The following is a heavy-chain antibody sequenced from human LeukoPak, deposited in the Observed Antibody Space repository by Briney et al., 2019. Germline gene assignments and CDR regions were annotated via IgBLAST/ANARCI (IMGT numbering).Heavy chain of an antibody. J-gene: IGHJ5*02. CDR3: ARSVASPNAGRGNWFDP. Sequence: SVKVSCKASGGTLSSYPISWVRQAPGQGLEWMGRVIPIAGLTNYGQKFQGRVTLTADISIKTAYMELSALTIDDTAIYYCARSVASPNAGRGNWFDPWGQGTLVTVSS. CDR1: GGTLSSYP. CDR2: VIPIAGLT. D-gene: IGHD3-10*01. V-gene: IGHV1-69*02.